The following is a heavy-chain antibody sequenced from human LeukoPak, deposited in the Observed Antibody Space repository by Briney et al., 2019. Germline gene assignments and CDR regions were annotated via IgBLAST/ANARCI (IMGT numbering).Heavy chain of an antibody. J-gene: IGHJ3*02. D-gene: IGHD2-2*01. CDR1: GGSFSGYY. V-gene: IGHV4-34*01. CDR3: ARGPPGDIVVVPAAPDAFDI. CDR2: INHSGST. Sequence: SETLSLTCAVYGGSFSGYYWSWIRQPPGKGLEWIGEINHSGSTNYNPSLKSRVTISVDTSKNQFSLKQSSVTAADTAAYYCARGPPGDIVVVPAAPDAFDIWGQGTMVTVSS.